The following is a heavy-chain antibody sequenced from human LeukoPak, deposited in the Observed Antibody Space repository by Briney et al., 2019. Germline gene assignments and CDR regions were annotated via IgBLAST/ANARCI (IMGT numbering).Heavy chain of an antibody. V-gene: IGHV4-34*01. D-gene: IGHD3-10*01. CDR1: GGSFSGYY. CDR3: ARGYYGSGKPRNYYYYYGMDV. CDR2: INHSGST. Sequence: SETLSLTCAVYGGSFSGYYWGWIRQPPGKGLEWIGEINHSGSTNYNPSLKSRVTISVDTSKNQFSLKLSSVTAADTAVYYCARGYYGSGKPRNYYYYYGMDVWGKGTTVTVSS. J-gene: IGHJ6*04.